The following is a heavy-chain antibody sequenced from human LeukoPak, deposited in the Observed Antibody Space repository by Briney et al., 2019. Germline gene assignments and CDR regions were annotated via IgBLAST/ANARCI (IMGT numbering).Heavy chain of an antibody. CDR1: GGTFSSYA. CDR2: IIPIFGTA. D-gene: IGHD1-7*01. Sequence: SVNVSCKASGGTFSSYAISWVRQAPGQGREWMGGIIPIFGTANYAQKFQGRVTITADESTSTAYMELRSLRSEDTAVYYCARGSNWNYRPVYYSYGMDVWGQGTTVTVSS. J-gene: IGHJ6*02. V-gene: IGHV1-69*13. CDR3: ARGSNWNYRPVYYSYGMDV.